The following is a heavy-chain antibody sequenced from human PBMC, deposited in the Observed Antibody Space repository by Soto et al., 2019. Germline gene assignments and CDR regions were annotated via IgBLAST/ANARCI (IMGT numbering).Heavy chain of an antibody. V-gene: IGHV4-39*01. CDR3: ARGREGKNWFDP. Sequence: SETLSLTCTVSGGSISSSSYYWGWIRQPPGKGLEWIGSIYYSGSTYYNPSLKSRVTISVDTSKNQFSLKLSSVTAADTAVYYCARGREGKNWFDPWGQGTLVTVSS. CDR1: GGSISSSSYY. J-gene: IGHJ5*02. D-gene: IGHD2-15*01. CDR2: IYYSGST.